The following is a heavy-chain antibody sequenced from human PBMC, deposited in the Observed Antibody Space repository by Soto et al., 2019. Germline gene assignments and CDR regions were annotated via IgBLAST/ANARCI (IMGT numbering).Heavy chain of an antibody. Sequence: SETLSLTCTVSGGSISSGDYYWSWIRQPPGKGLEWIGYIYYSGSTYYNPSLKSRVTISVDTPKNQFSLKLSSVTAADTAVYYCARGGQLDYFDYWGQGTLVTVSS. CDR3: ARGGQLDYFDY. J-gene: IGHJ4*02. D-gene: IGHD6-6*01. CDR1: GGSISSGDYY. V-gene: IGHV4-30-4*01. CDR2: IYYSGST.